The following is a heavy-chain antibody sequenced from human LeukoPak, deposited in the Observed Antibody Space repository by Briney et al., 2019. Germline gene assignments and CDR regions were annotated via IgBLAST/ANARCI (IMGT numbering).Heavy chain of an antibody. D-gene: IGHD5-12*01. Sequence: ASVKVSCKASGYTFTGYYMHWVRQAPGQGLEWMGWINPNSGGTNYAQKFQGRVTMTRDTSISTAYMELSSLRSEDTAVYYCARAPLGSWIVATIMPLDYWGQGTLVTVSS. CDR1: GYTFTGYY. V-gene: IGHV1-2*02. J-gene: IGHJ4*02. CDR2: INPNSGGT. CDR3: ARAPLGSWIVATIMPLDY.